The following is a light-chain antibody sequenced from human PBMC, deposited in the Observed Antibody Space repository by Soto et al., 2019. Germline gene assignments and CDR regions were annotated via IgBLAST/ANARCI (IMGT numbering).Light chain of an antibody. CDR1: QSISNNF. V-gene: IGKV3-20*01. CDR2: GAS. Sequence: EIVLTQSPGTLSLSPGESAALSCRASQSISNNFLAWYQRKPGQAPGLLIYGASYRATDIPYRFSGSGSGTDFTLTITRLEPDDFAVYYCQQYGGSPPTFGQGITVELK. J-gene: IGKJ1*01. CDR3: QQYGGSPPT.